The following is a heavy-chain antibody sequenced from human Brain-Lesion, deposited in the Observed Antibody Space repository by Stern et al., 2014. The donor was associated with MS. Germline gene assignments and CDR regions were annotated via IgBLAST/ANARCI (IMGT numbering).Heavy chain of an antibody. V-gene: IGHV4-39*02. D-gene: IGHD2-15*01. CDR1: GGSVSSTSYA. CDR3: AGEEDIRYCSGGSCTGNWFDP. Sequence: QVQLQESGPGLVKPSETLSLTCTVAGGSVSSTSYAWAWIRQPPGKGLGWIGAIYYSGNTYYSPSLKSRLTISLDTSKNHFSLQLRSGTAADTAVYYCAGEEDIRYCSGGSCTGNWFDPWGQGTLVTVSS. CDR2: IYYSGNT. J-gene: IGHJ5*02.